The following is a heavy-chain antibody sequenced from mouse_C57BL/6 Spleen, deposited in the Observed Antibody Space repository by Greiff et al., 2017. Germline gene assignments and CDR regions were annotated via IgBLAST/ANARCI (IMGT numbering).Heavy chain of an antibody. CDR3: ARGRHYYAMDY. J-gene: IGHJ4*01. CDR1: GYTFTSYW. Sequence: VQLQQPGAELVKPGASVKLSCKASGYTFTSYWMHWVKQRPGRGLEWIGRIDPNSGGNKYNEKFKSKATRTVDKPSSTAYMQLSSLTSEYSAVYCRARGRHYYAMDYWGQGTSVTVSS. V-gene: IGHV1-72*01. CDR2: IDPNSGGN.